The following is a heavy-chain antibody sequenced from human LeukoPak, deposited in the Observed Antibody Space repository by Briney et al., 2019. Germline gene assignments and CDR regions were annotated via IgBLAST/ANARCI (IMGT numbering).Heavy chain of an antibody. CDR2: TGLTGTDS. CDR1: EFTFSSCG. J-gene: IGHJ4*02. D-gene: IGHD1-14*01. V-gene: IGHV3-21*01. Sequence: PGWSLRLSCASSEFTFSSCGFNWVRQAPGKGLEWVSSTGLTGTDSYYADSVRGRFTISRDNAKNSMYLQMDSLRDEDTAVYYCATETIGRHYDYWGQGTLLTVSS. CDR3: ATETIGRHYDY.